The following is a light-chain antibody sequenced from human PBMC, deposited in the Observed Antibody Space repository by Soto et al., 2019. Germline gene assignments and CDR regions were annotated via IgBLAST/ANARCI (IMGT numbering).Light chain of an antibody. CDR3: CSYAGSSTWV. V-gene: IGLV2-23*01. J-gene: IGLJ3*02. CDR2: KGS. Sequence: LTQPASVSGSPGQSITISCTETSXAVGSYNLVSWYQQHPGKAPKLMMYKGSMRPSGVSNRFSGSKSVKTASLTISGLQAEDEADYYCCSYAGSSTWVFGGGTQMTVL. CDR1: SXAVGSYNL.